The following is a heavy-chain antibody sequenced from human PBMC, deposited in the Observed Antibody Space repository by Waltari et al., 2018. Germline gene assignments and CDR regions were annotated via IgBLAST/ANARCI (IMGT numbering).Heavy chain of an antibody. Sequence: QVQLVQSGAEVKKPWASVKVSCKASGYTFTSYYMHWVRQAPGQGLEWMGIINPSGGSTSYAQKFQGRVTMTRDTSTSTVYMELSSLRSEDTAVYYCVRDPCSGGSCYHWFDPWGQGTLVTVSS. D-gene: IGHD2-15*01. CDR1: GYTFTSYY. CDR2: INPSGGST. CDR3: VRDPCSGGSCYHWFDP. V-gene: IGHV1-46*01. J-gene: IGHJ5*02.